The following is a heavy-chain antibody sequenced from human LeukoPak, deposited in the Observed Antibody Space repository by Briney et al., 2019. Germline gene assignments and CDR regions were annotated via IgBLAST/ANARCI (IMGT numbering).Heavy chain of an antibody. Sequence: GGSLRLSCAASGFTFSSYSMNWVRQAPGKGLEWVSSISSSSSYIYYADSVKGRFTISRDNAKNSLYLQMNSLRAEDTAVYYCARAGAVAGNFAFDIWGQGTMVTVSS. CDR2: ISSSSSYI. CDR3: ARAGAVAGNFAFDI. CDR1: GFTFSSYS. D-gene: IGHD6-19*01. V-gene: IGHV3-21*01. J-gene: IGHJ3*02.